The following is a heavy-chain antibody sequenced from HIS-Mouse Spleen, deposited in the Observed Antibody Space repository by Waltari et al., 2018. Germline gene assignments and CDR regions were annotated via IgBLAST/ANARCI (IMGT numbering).Heavy chain of an antibody. CDR1: GFTFSSYA. CDR2: ISGSGGST. J-gene: IGHJ3*02. D-gene: IGHD5-12*01. V-gene: IGHV3-23*01. Sequence: EVQLLESGGGLVQPGGSLRLSCAASGFTFSSYAMSWVRQAPGRGLEWVSAISGSGGSTYYADSVKGRFTISRDNSKNTLYLQMNSLRAEDTAVYYCAKDRGGYSGYDLGAFDIWGQGTMVTVSS. CDR3: AKDRGGYSGYDLGAFDI.